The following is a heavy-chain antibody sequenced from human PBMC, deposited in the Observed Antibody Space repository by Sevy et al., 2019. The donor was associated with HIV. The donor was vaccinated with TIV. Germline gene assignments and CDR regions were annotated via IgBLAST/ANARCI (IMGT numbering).Heavy chain of an antibody. V-gene: IGHV1-2*02. J-gene: IGHJ6*02. D-gene: IGHD4-4*01. CDR3: AREYVNRVTTYYYYGMDV. Sequence: ASVKVSCKASGYTFTGYYMHWVRQAPGQGLEWMGWINPNSGGTNYAQKFQGRVTMTRDTSISTAYMGLSRLRSDDTAVYYCAREYVNRVTTYYYYGMDVWGQGTTVTVSS. CDR2: INPNSGGT. CDR1: GYTFTGYY.